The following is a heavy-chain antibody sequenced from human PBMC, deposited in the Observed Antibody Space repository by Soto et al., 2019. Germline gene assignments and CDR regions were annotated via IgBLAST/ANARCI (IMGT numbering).Heavy chain of an antibody. V-gene: IGHV4-4*01. CDR2: IYHSGST. D-gene: IGHD3-10*01. Sequence: QVQLQESSPGLVKPSGTLSLTCAVSGGSISSSNWWTWVRQPPGKGLEWIGEIYHSGSTNYNPSLKSEVTTSIDKLENQISLKLTSVTAACTAVYCGARDRAVGRSDYCGQGTLVTVSS. CDR3: ARDRAVGRSDY. J-gene: IGHJ4*02. CDR1: GGSISSSNW.